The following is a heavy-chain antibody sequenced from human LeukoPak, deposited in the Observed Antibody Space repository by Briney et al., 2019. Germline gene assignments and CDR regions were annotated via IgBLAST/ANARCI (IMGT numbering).Heavy chain of an antibody. V-gene: IGHV4-39*01. CDR3: ARIWYSPQRGGDWFDP. Sequence: SETLSLTCTVSGGSISSGSYYWGWIRQPPGKGLEWIGSIYYSGSTYYNPSLKSRVTISVDTSKNQFSLKLSSVTAADTAVYYCARIWYSPQRGGDWFDPWGQGTLVTVSS. J-gene: IGHJ5*02. CDR1: GGSISSGSYY. CDR2: IYYSGST. D-gene: IGHD1-1*01.